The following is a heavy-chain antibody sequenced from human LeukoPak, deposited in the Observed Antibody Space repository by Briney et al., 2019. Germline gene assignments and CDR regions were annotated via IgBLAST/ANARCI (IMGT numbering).Heavy chain of an antibody. CDR2: ISYDGSNK. Sequence: GGSLRLSCAASGFTFSSYAMHWVRQAPGKGLEWVAVISYDGSNKYYADSVKGRFTISRDNSKNTLYLQMNSLRAEDTAVYYCARGGPRYGGIAVAGTIDYWGQGTLVTVSS. V-gene: IGHV3-30*04. CDR3: ARGGPRYGGIAVAGTIDY. J-gene: IGHJ4*02. D-gene: IGHD6-19*01. CDR1: GFTFSSYA.